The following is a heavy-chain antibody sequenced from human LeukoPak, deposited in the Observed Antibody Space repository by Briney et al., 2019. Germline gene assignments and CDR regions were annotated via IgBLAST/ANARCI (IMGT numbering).Heavy chain of an antibody. CDR3: AKDQDIVVVPAAQD. V-gene: IGHV3-23*01. CDR2: ISGSGGST. J-gene: IGHJ4*02. Sequence: GGSLRLSCAASGFTFSSYAMSWVRQAPGKGLEGVSAISGSGGSTYYADSVKGRFTISRDNSKNTLYLQMNSLRAEDTAVYYCAKDQDIVVVPAAQDWGQGTLVTVSS. CDR1: GFTFSSYA. D-gene: IGHD2-2*01.